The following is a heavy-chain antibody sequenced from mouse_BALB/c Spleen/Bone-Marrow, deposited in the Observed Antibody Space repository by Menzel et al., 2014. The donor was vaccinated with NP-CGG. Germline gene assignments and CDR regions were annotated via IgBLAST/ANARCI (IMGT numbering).Heavy chain of an antibody. CDR2: INPSNGYT. CDR1: GYTFTSYT. CDR3: ARPRYFDY. V-gene: IGHV1-4*02. Sequence: QVQLQQSAAELARPGASVKMSCKASGYTFTSYTMHWVKQRPGQGLEWIGYINPSNGYTEYNQKFKDKTTLTVDKSSSTTYMQLSSLTSEDSAVYYCARPRYFDYWGQGTTLIVSS. J-gene: IGHJ2*01.